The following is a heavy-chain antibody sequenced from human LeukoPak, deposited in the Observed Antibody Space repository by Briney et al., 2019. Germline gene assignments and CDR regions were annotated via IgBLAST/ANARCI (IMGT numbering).Heavy chain of an antibody. Sequence: QPGGSLRLSCAASGFTFSSYSMNWVRQAPGKGLEWGSYISSSSSTIYYADSVKGRFTISRDNAKNSLYLQMNSLRAEDTAVYYCARAYGSNGNFDYWGQGTLVTVSS. CDR3: ARAYGSNGNFDY. D-gene: IGHD4-23*01. J-gene: IGHJ4*02. V-gene: IGHV3-48*04. CDR2: ISSSSSTI. CDR1: GFTFSSYS.